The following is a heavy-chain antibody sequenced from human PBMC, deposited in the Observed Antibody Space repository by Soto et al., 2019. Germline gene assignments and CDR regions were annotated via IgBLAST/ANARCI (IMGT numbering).Heavy chain of an antibody. J-gene: IGHJ6*02. D-gene: IGHD3-10*01. Sequence: EVQLVESGGGLVQPGGSLRLSCAASGFTFSSYSMNWVRQAPGKGLEWVSYISSSSSTIYYEDSVKGRFTISRDTAKNPMYLQVQSLRDEDTAVYYCARDWILWFGARVYYYGMEVWSRGTTVSVSS. CDR3: ARDWILWFGARVYYYGMEV. CDR2: ISSSSSTI. V-gene: IGHV3-48*02. CDR1: GFTFSSYS.